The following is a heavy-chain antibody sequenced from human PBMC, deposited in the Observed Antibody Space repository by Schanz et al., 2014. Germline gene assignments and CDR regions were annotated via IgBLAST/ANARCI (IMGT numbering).Heavy chain of an antibody. D-gene: IGHD3-9*01. CDR1: GFTFSSYA. CDR2: ISASGGST. J-gene: IGHJ5*02. V-gene: IGHV3-23*01. Sequence: EGQLLESGGGLIQPGGSLRLSCAASGFTFSSYAMSWVRQAPGKGLEWVSTISASGGSTYYADSVKGRFTISRDNSKNTLYLQMNSLRSDDTAVYYCAKAEYDILTDSYSRLDPWGQGTLVTVSS. CDR3: AKAEYDILTDSYSRLDP.